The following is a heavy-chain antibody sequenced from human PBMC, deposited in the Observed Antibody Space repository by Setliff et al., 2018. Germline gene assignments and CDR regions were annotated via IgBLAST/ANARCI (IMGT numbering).Heavy chain of an antibody. CDR2: IFHLGNA. V-gene: IGHV4-38-2*02. D-gene: IGHD6-19*01. J-gene: IGHJ6*02. CDR3: ARVSQYSSGWYYYYYYGMDV. CDR1: GFYISGGYC. Sequence: SETLSLTCTVSGFYISGGYCWGWIRQSPGKGLEWIASIFHLGNAYYNPSLKRRVTISLDTSKNHFSLNLNSVTAADTAVYYCARVSQYSSGWYYYYYYGMDVWGQGTTVTVSS.